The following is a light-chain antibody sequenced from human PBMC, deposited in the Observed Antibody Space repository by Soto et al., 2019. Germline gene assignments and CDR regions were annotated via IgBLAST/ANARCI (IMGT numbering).Light chain of an antibody. V-gene: IGLV2-14*01. CDR2: AVS. CDR3: SSYTSSSTPHVV. J-gene: IGLJ2*01. Sequence: QSALTQPASVSGSPGQSITISCTGTTSDVGGYNYVSWYQQHPGKAPKLMIYAVSNRPSGVSNRFSGSKSGNTASLTISGLQAEDEAEYYCSSYTSSSTPHVVFGGGTKVTVL. CDR1: TSDVGGYNY.